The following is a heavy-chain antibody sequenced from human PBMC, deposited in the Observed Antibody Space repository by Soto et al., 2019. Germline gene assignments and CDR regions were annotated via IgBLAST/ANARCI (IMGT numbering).Heavy chain of an antibody. CDR1: GFTFSRFW. D-gene: IGHD6-13*01. J-gene: IGHJ4*02. Sequence: EVQLVKSGGDLVQPGGSLRLSCAASGFTFSRFWMTWVRQAPGKGLEWVANINPDGSEKYSVDSVKGRFTIYRDNVKNSLYLQMNNLRAEDTAVYFCARGYTSSPLFEDYFDYWGQGALVTVSS. CDR3: ARGYTSSPLFEDYFDY. CDR2: INPDGSEK. V-gene: IGHV3-7*04.